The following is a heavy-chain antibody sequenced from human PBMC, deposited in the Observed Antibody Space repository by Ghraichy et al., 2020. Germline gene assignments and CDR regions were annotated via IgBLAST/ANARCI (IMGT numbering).Heavy chain of an antibody. CDR1: GFTFSDYY. Sequence: GGTLRLSCAASGFTFSDYYMSWIRQAPGKGLEWVSYISSSGSTIYYADSVKGRFTISRDNAKNSLYLQMNSLRAEDTAVYYCARRYCSGGSCQFDYWGQGTLVTVSS. J-gene: IGHJ4*02. D-gene: IGHD2-15*01. V-gene: IGHV3-11*01. CDR3: ARRYCSGGSCQFDY. CDR2: ISSSGSTI.